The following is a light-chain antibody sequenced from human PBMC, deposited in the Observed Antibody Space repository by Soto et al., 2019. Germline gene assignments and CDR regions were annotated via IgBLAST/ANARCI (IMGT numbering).Light chain of an antibody. V-gene: IGKV3-15*01. CDR1: QSIRSH. CDR3: QQYYSDWT. Sequence: ETVMTQSPATMSVSPGERATLSCRASQSIRSHLAWFKQKPGQTPRLLIYGESTRATGIPARFSGSGSGTEFTLTIRSLKPDDFATYYCQQYYSDWTFGQGTKVDIK. CDR2: GES. J-gene: IGKJ1*01.